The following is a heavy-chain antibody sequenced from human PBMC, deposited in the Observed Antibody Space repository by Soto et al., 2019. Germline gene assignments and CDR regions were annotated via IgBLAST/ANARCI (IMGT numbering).Heavy chain of an antibody. Sequence: SETLSLTCTVSGGSISSSSYYWGWIRQPPGKGLEWIGSIYYSGSTYYNPSLKSRVTISVDTSKNQFSLKLSSVTAADTAVYYCARQPAGTRQCTNGVCYDYYCYGMDVWGQGTTVTVS. CDR1: GGSISSSSYY. CDR3: ARQPAGTRQCTNGVCYDYYCYGMDV. CDR2: IYYSGST. V-gene: IGHV4-39*01. J-gene: IGHJ6*02. D-gene: IGHD2-8*01.